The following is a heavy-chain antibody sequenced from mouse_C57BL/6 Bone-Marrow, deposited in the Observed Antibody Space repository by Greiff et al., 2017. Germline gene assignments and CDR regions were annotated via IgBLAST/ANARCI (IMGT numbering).Heavy chain of an antibody. Sequence: QVQLQQSGPELVKPGASVKISCKASGYAFSSSWMNWVKQRPGKGLEWIGRIYPGDGDTNYNGKFKAKATLTADKSSSTAYMQLSSLTSEDSAVYFCARRAYYSNQFAYWGQGTLVTVSA. J-gene: IGHJ3*01. V-gene: IGHV1-82*01. CDR1: GYAFSSSW. CDR2: IYPGDGDT. CDR3: ARRAYYSNQFAY. D-gene: IGHD2-5*01.